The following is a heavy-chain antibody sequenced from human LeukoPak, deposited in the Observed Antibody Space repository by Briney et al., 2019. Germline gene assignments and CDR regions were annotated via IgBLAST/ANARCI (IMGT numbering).Heavy chain of an antibody. V-gene: IGHV1-18*01. D-gene: IGHD6-13*01. J-gene: IGHJ6*02. CDR3: AREALSWQLVPYYYYGMDV. Sequence: ASVKVSCKASGYTFTSYGISWVRQAPGQGLEWMGWISAYNGNTNYAQKLQGRVTMTTDTSTSTAYMELRSLRSDDTAAYYCAREALSWQLVPYYYYGMDVWGQGTTVTVSS. CDR1: GYTFTSYG. CDR2: ISAYNGNT.